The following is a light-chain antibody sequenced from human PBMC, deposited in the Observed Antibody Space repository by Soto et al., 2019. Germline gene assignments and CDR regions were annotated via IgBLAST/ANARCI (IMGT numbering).Light chain of an antibody. CDR3: QQNYGTPGT. CDR1: QGISSW. V-gene: IGKV1-12*01. CDR2: GAN. J-gene: IGKJ1*01. Sequence: DIQMTQSPSSVSASVGDRVTITCRASQGISSWLAWYQQTPEKAPKLVIFGANSLQSGVPSRFSGSGSGTEFTLTISSLQPEDFATYYCQQNYGTPGTFGQGTKVDIK.